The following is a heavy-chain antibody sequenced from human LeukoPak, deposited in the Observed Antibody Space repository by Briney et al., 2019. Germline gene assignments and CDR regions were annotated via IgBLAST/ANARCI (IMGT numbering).Heavy chain of an antibody. CDR2: ISSSSSYI. CDR3: ARVGYCSSTSCHDFDY. CDR1: GFTFSSYS. Sequence: PGGSLRLSCAASGFTFSSYSMNWVRQAPGKGLEGVSSISSSSSYIYYADSVKGRFTISRDNAKNSLYLQINSLRAEDTAVYYCARVGYCSSTSCHDFDYWGQGTLVTVSS. J-gene: IGHJ4*02. V-gene: IGHV3-21*01. D-gene: IGHD2-2*01.